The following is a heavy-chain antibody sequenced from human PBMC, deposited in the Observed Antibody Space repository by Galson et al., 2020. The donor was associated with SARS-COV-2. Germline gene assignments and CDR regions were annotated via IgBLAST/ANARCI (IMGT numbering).Heavy chain of an antibody. V-gene: IGHV1-18*04. CDR2: ISAYNGNT. J-gene: IGHJ3*02. D-gene: IGHD3-3*01. Sequence: ASVKVSCKAYGYTFTSYGISWVRQAPGQGLEWMGWISAYNGNTNYAQKLQGRVTMTTDTSTSTAYMELRSLRSDDTAVYYCARDQIPQYYEFWSGCAEGIDAGDIWGQGTMVTVSS. CDR3: ARDQIPQYYEFWSGCAEGIDAGDI. CDR1: GYTFTSYG.